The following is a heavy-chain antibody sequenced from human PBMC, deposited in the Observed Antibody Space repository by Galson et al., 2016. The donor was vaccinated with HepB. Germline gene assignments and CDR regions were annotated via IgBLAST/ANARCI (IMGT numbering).Heavy chain of an antibody. Sequence: SLRLSCAGSGFTFGDYVMSWFRQAPGQGLEWVGFVRNKPYGETTEYAASVKGRFTISRDDSKSIAYLQMNSLKTEDTAVYYCSRAAYYYDSSGYSVKLGFEHWGQGTLVTVAS. V-gene: IGHV3-49*03. D-gene: IGHD3-22*01. CDR1: GFTFGDYV. CDR3: SRAAYYYDSSGYSVKLGFEH. CDR2: VRNKPYGETT. J-gene: IGHJ4*02.